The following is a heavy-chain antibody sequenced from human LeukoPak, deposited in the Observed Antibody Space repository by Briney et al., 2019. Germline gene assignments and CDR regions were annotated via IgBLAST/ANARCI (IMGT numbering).Heavy chain of an antibody. D-gene: IGHD3-3*01. CDR1: GGTFSSYA. CDR3: ASYLVPPSEWSDRDWFDP. Sequence: GSSVKVSCKASGGTFSSYAISWVRQAPGQGLEWMGRIIPIFGTANYAQKFQGRVTITTDESTSTAYMELSSLRSEDTAVYYCASYLVPPSEWSDRDWFDPWGQGTLVTVSS. J-gene: IGHJ5*02. V-gene: IGHV1-69*05. CDR2: IIPIFGTA.